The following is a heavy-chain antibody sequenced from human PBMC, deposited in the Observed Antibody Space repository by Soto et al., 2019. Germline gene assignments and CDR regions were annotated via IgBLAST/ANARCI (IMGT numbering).Heavy chain of an antibody. Sequence: EEQLVESGGGLVQPGGSLRLSCAASGFTFSNHVMNWIRQAPGKGLEWVSSTNKDFSIYYAYSVKGRFTISRDNAKNSLYLQMNSLRADDTSVYDCLCCDYYVGQGTLGTVSS. D-gene: IGHD3-16*01. CDR1: GFTFSNHV. V-gene: IGHV3-48*01. CDR3: LCCDYY. CDR2: TNKDFSI. J-gene: IGHJ4*02.